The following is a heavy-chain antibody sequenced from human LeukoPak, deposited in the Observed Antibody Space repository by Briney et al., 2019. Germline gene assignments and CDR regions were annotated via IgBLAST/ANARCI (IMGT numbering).Heavy chain of an antibody. CDR2: ISAYNGNT. D-gene: IGHD3-9*01. V-gene: IGHV1-18*01. Sequence: ASVKVSCKASGYTFTSYGISLVRQAPGQGLEWMGWISAYNGNTNYAQKLQGRVTMTTDTSTSTAYMELRSLRSDDTAVYYCARILLRYFDWLLYPIGWIDPWGQGTLLTVSS. CDR3: ARILLRYFDWLLYPIGWIDP. CDR1: GYTFTSYG. J-gene: IGHJ5*02.